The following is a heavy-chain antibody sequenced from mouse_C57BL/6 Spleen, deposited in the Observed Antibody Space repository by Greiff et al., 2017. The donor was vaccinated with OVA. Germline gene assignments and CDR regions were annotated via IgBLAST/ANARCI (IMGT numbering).Heavy chain of an antibody. J-gene: IGHJ4*01. V-gene: IGHV1-80*01. CDR1: GYAFSSYW. CDR3: AREYYYAHYAIDY. CDR2: IYPGDGDT. D-gene: IGHD1-1*01. Sequence: QVHVKQSGAELVKPGASVTISCKASGYAFSSYWLNWVKQRPGKGLEWIGQIYPGDGDTNYNGKFKGKATLTADKSSSTAYMQLSSLTSEDSAVYFCAREYYYAHYAIDYWGQGTSVTVSS.